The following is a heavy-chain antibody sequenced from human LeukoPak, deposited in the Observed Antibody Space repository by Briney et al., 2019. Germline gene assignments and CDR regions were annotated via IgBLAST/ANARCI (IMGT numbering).Heavy chain of an antibody. CDR3: ARYSYERAFDI. CDR2: ISSNGDST. CDR1: EFTFSRYA. D-gene: IGHD3-22*01. Sequence: GGSLRLSCAASEFTFSRYAMHWVRQAPGKGLEYVSAISSNGDSTYYANSVKGRFTISRDNSKNTLYLQMGSLRAEDMAVYYCARYSYERAFDIWGQGTMVTVSS. V-gene: IGHV3-64*01. J-gene: IGHJ3*02.